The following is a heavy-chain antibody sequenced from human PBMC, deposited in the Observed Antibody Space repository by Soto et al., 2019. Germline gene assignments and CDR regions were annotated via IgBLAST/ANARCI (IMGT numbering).Heavy chain of an antibody. CDR3: LKGALRYFGPGRDGLDV. D-gene: IGHD3-9*01. J-gene: IGHJ6*02. CDR2: ISSDGSDQ. CDR1: GFNFRSYV. V-gene: IGHV3-30*18. Sequence: QVRLVESGGGVVQPGRSLRLSCAASGFNFRSYVMHWVRQAPGQGLEWVAVISSDGSDQYSADSLKGRFRISRDDAHNTGSLQLNGLRVEDPVVYSCLKGALRYFGPGRDGLDVWGQGTTVAVSS.